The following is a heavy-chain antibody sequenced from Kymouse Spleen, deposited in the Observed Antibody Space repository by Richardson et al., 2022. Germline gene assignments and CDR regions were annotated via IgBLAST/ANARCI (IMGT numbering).Heavy chain of an antibody. J-gene: IGHJ4*02. V-gene: IGHV3-72*01. CDR3: ARVGDWLFLDY. CDR1: GFTFSDHY. CDR2: TRNKANSYTT. Sequence: EVQLVESGGGLVQPGGSLRLSCAASGFTFSDHYMDWVRQAPGKGLEWVGRTRNKANSYTTEYAASVKGRFTISRDDSKNSLYLQMNSLKTEDTAVYYCARVGDWLFLDYWGQGTLVTVSS. D-gene: IGHD3-9*01.